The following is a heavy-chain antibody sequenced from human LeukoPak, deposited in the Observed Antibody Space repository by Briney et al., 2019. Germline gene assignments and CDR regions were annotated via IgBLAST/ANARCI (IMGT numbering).Heavy chain of an antibody. CDR2: INQDGSEK. V-gene: IGHV3-7*01. CDR1: GLAFRSFW. CDR3: ASGEVTAGSFDY. Sequence: PGGSLRLSCAVSGLAFRSFWMSWVRQAPGKGLEWVANINQDGSEKYFVDSVKGRFTISRDNSKNTLYLQMNSLRAEDTAVYYCASGEVTAGSFDYWGQGTLVTVSS. D-gene: IGHD2-21*02. J-gene: IGHJ4*02.